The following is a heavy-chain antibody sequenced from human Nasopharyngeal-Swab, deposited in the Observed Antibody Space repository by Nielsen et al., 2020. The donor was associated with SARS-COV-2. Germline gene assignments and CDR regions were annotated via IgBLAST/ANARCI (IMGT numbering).Heavy chain of an antibody. Sequence: GESLKISCAASGFTFNTYAISWVRQAPGKGLEWVSVISGSDYSTKYADSVKGRFTISRDNSKNTVNLQMNSLRAEDTATYYCAKDRDSGDDSDDYYHYYGMDVWCQGTRSPSP. J-gene: IGHJ6*02. D-gene: IGHD5-12*01. CDR2: ISGSDYST. CDR1: GFTFNTYA. CDR3: AKDRDSGDDSDDYYHYYGMDV. V-gene: IGHV3-23*01.